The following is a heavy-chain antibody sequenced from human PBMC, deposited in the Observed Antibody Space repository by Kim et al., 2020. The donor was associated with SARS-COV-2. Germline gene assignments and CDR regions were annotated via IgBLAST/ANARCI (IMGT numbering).Heavy chain of an antibody. Sequence: GRFTISRDNSKNTLYLQMNSLRAEDTAVYYCAKADDYYDSSGYYYPVDYWGQGTLVTVSS. D-gene: IGHD3-22*01. V-gene: IGHV3-23*01. J-gene: IGHJ4*02. CDR3: AKADDYYDSSGYYYPVDY.